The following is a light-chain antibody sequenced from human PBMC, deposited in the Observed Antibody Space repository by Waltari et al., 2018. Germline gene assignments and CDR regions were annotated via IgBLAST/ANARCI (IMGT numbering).Light chain of an antibody. CDR1: QGISDS. CDR3: QSYNTVPLVS. J-gene: IGKJ4*02. CDR2: ASS. Sequence: DIQMTQSPSSLSASVGHTVTISCRASQGISDSLAWYQQKPGSVPKLLIYASSTFHSGVPSRFSGSGSGTDFTLTISCLQPADVATYYCQSYNTVPLVSFGGGTKVEIK. V-gene: IGKV1-27*01.